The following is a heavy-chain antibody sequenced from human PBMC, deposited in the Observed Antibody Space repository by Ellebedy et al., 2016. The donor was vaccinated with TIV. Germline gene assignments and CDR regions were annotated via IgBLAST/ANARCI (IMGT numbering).Heavy chain of an antibody. CDR3: AKDLTVRLVFTSLDN. J-gene: IGHJ4*02. Sequence: GESLKISCAASGFNFSSYAMSWVRHAPGMRLEWLSVLSGRGDTYFADSARGRFTISRDNSKNTLYLQMNSLRAEDTGVYYCAKDLTVRLVFTSLDNWGQGTLVTVSS. CDR1: GFNFSSYA. CDR2: LSGRGDT. D-gene: IGHD2-2*01. V-gene: IGHV3-23*01.